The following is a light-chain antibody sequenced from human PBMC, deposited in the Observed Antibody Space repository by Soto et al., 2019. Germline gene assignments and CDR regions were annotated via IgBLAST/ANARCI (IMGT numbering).Light chain of an antibody. V-gene: IGKV3-15*01. J-gene: IGKJ3*01. CDR1: ESVGRS. CDR3: QQYKDWPPIT. Sequence: ILLTQSPATLSVSPGERATFSCRASESVGRSLAWYQHKPGQAPRLLIFDASVTASGVPARFSGSGSGTQFTLTVSSLQSEYFAVYYCQQYKDWPPITFGPGTKVDIK. CDR2: DAS.